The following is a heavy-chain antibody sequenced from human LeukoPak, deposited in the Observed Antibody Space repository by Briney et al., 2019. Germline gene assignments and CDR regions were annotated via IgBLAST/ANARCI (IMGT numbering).Heavy chain of an antibody. CDR1: GFTFSSYA. J-gene: IGHJ3*02. V-gene: IGHV3-23*01. CDR2: ISGSGGST. CDR3: ARKKVGATPAFDI. D-gene: IGHD1-26*01. Sequence: GGSLRLSCAASGFTFSSYAMSWVRQAPGKGLEWVSAISGSGGSTYYADSVKGRFTISRDNSKNTLYLQMNSLKTEDTAVYYCARKKVGATPAFDIWGQGTMVTVSS.